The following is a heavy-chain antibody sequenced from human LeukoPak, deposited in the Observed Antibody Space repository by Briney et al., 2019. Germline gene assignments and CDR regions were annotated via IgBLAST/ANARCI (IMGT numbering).Heavy chain of an antibody. J-gene: IGHJ4*02. CDR3: SKDHDLGTVTTGH. CDR2: ISYDGRNE. V-gene: IGHV3-30*18. D-gene: IGHD4-17*01. Sequence: GGSLRLSCAASGFTFSTYGMHWVRQAPGKGLEWVAVISYDGRNEYYAESVKGRFTISRDNSKNTLYLQMNSLRAEDTAVYYCSKDHDLGTVTTGHWGQGTLVTVSS. CDR1: GFTFSTYG.